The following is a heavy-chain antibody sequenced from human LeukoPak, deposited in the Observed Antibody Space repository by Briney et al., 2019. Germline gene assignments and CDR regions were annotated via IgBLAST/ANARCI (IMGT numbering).Heavy chain of an antibody. Sequence: AGGSLRLSCAASGFTFSSYSMNWVCQAPGKGLEWVSSISSSSSYIYYADSVKGRFTISRDNSKNTLYLQMNSLRAEDTAVYYCAKDRSRRMGFGELLSDYWGQGTLVTVSS. V-gene: IGHV3-21*04. CDR1: GFTFSSYS. D-gene: IGHD3-10*01. CDR2: ISSSSSYI. CDR3: AKDRSRRMGFGELLSDY. J-gene: IGHJ4*02.